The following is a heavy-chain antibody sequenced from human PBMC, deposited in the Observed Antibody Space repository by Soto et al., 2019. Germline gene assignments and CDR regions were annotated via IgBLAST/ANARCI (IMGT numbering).Heavy chain of an antibody. CDR1: GFTFSNFP. D-gene: IGHD6-19*01. V-gene: IGHV3-30*14. CDR3: ARGGLGSGWSHFDS. J-gene: IGHJ4*02. CDR2: ISYDGSNE. Sequence: QVQLVESGGGVVQPGRSLRLSCAASGFTFSNFPIHWVRQPPGKGLEWVAVISYDGSNEYYADSVKGRFTISRDNSKKTLYLHMNSLVPEDTAVYYCARGGLGSGWSHFDSWGQGTLVTVSS.